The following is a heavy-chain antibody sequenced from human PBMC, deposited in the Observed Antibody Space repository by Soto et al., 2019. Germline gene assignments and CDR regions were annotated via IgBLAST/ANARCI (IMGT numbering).Heavy chain of an antibody. V-gene: IGHV2-5*02. CDR1: GFSFSSIGEG. J-gene: IGHJ6*02. D-gene: IGHD2-21*02. CDR3: VQSRCGGDCLQSYSSHSYYGLDV. CDR2: IYWDDDK. Sequence: QITLKESGPTLVKPTQTLTLTCTFPGFSFSSIGEGVGWIRQPPGKALEWLALIYWDDDKRYSPSLKSGLTITTSPPKNQVVLTMTNMDPVDTATYYCVQSRCGGDCLQSYSSHSYYGLDVWGQGTTVTVSS.